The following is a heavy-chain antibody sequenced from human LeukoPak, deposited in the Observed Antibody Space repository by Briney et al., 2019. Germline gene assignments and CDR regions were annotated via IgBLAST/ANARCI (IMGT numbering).Heavy chain of an antibody. Sequence: SETLSLTCTVSGGSISSSSYYWGWIRQPPGKGREWIGSIYYSGSTYCNPSLKSRVTISVDTSKNQFSLKLSSVTAADTAVYYCARAGGYCTNGVCYTPPYFDYWGQGTLVTVSS. CDR2: IYYSGST. V-gene: IGHV4-39*01. CDR3: ARAGGYCTNGVCYTPPYFDY. CDR1: GGSISSSSYY. J-gene: IGHJ4*02. D-gene: IGHD2-8*01.